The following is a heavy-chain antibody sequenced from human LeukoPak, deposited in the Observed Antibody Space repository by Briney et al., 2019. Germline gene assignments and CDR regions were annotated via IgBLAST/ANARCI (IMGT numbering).Heavy chain of an antibody. V-gene: IGHV4-4*07. J-gene: IGHJ4*02. D-gene: IGHD6-13*01. Sequence: SEILSLTCTVSGGSMSSYYWSWIRQPAGKGLEWIGRMYTSGSTNYNPSLKSRVTMSIDTSKKHFSLNLDSVTAADTAVYYCATYDQQLAFDNWGQGSLVTVSS. CDR3: ATYDQQLAFDN. CDR1: GGSMSSYY. CDR2: MYTSGST.